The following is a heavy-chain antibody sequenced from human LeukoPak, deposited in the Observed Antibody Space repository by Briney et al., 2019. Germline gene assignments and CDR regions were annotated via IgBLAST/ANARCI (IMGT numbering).Heavy chain of an antibody. Sequence: PSETLSLTCTVSGGSISSSSYYWSWIRQPPGKGLEWIGYIYYSGSTYYNPSLKSRVTISVDTSKNQFSLKLSSVTAADTAVYYCARLYYYDSSGLDYWGQGTLVTVSS. J-gene: IGHJ4*02. V-gene: IGHV4-30-4*08. CDR1: GGSISSSSYY. CDR3: ARLYYYDSSGLDY. D-gene: IGHD3-22*01. CDR2: IYYSGST.